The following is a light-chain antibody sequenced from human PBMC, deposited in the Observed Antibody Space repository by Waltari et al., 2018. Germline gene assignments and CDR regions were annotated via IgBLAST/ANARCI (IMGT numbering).Light chain of an antibody. CDR3: QQANSLPLT. Sequence: DIQMTQSPSSVSASVGDRVTITCRASQDISSWLAWYHQKPGKAPKLLIYAASSLQGGVPSRFSGSGSGTDFTLTISSLQPEDFATYYCQQANSLPLTFGGGTKVEIK. CDR1: QDISSW. CDR2: AAS. V-gene: IGKV1D-12*01. J-gene: IGKJ4*01.